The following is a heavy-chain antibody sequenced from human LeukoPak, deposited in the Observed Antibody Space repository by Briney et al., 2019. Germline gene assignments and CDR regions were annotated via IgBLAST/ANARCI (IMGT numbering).Heavy chain of an antibody. CDR2: MNPNSGNT. J-gene: IGHJ4*02. CDR1: GYTFSSHD. D-gene: IGHD3-22*01. Sequence: ASVKVSCKASGYTFSSHDINWVRQATGQGLEWMGWMNPNSGNTGYAQKFQGRVTMTRNTSISTAYMELNSLRAEDTAVYYCARERITMIVAWGGYFDYWGQGTLVTVSS. V-gene: IGHV1-8*01. CDR3: ARERITMIVAWGGYFDY.